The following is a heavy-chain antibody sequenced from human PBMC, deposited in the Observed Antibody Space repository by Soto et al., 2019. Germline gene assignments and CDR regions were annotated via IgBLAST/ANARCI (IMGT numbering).Heavy chain of an antibody. CDR2: ISYDGSNK. CDR3: AKARPRWGFDY. J-gene: IGHJ4*02. CDR1: GFTFSSYG. D-gene: IGHD7-27*01. Sequence: PGESLKISCAASGFTFSSYGMHWVRQAPGEGLEWVAVISYDGSNKYYADSVKGRFTISRDNSKNTLYLQMNSLRAEDTAVYYCAKARPRWGFDYWGQGTLVTVSS. V-gene: IGHV3-30*18.